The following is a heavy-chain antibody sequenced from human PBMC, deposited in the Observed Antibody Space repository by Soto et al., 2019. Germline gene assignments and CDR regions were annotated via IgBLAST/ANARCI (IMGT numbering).Heavy chain of an antibody. CDR2: IYYSGST. CDR1: GGSISSSSYY. J-gene: IGHJ4*02. D-gene: IGHD5-12*01. CDR3: ARRLVATIIEAYFDY. Sequence: QLQLQESGPGLVKPSETLSLTCTVSGGSISSSSYYWGWIRQPPGKGLEWIGSIYYSGSTYYNPSLKSRVTISVDTSKNRFSLKLSSVTAADTAVYYCARRLVATIIEAYFDYWGQGTLVTVSS. V-gene: IGHV4-39*01.